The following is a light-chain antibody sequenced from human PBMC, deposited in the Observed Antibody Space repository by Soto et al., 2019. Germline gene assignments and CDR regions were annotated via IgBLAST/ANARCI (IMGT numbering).Light chain of an antibody. CDR2: DAS. Sequence: EIVMTQSPATLSVSPGERATLSCRASQRVSSNLAWYQQKPGQAPRLLIYDASTRATGIPARFSGSGSGTDFTLTISSLQSEDFAVYYCQQYNNWPPLTFGGGTKVEIK. V-gene: IGKV3-15*01. J-gene: IGKJ4*01. CDR3: QQYNNWPPLT. CDR1: QRVSSN.